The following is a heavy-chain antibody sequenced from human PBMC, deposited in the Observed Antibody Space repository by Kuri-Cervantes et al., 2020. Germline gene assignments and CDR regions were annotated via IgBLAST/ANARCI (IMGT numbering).Heavy chain of an antibody. CDR2: IKQDGSEK. CDR1: GCTVSDSY. V-gene: IGHV3-7*01. J-gene: IGHJ4*02. D-gene: IGHD6-19*01. Sequence: GESLKISCEVSGCTVSDSYMSWVRQAPGKGLEWVANIKQDGSEKYYVDSVKGRFTISRDNAKNSLYLQMNSLRAEDTAVYYCARDGRYSSGWYLDYWGQGTLVTVSS. CDR3: ARDGRYSSGWYLDY.